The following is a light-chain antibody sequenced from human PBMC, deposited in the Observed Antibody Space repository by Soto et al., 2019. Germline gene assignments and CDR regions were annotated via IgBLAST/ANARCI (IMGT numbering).Light chain of an antibody. V-gene: IGLV2-8*01. CDR3: TSYAGGNNVV. CDR2: EVS. CDR1: SGDVGGYNY. J-gene: IGLJ2*01. Sequence: QSALTQSPSASGSPGQSVTISCTGTSGDVGGYNYVSWYQQHPGKAPQLMIYEVSKRASGVPDRFSGSKSGNTASLTVSGLQAEDEADYYCTSYAGGNNVVFGGGTKLTVL.